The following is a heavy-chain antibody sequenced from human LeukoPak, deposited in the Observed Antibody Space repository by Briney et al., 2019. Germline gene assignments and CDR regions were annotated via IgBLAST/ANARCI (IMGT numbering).Heavy chain of an antibody. D-gene: IGHD2-8*02. V-gene: IGHV3-48*04. CDR1: GFTFSLYS. CDR2: ISSGGTII. CDR3: ARAPATNEWRCMDY. Sequence: GGSLRLSCAASGFTFSLYSMNWVRQAPGKGLQWVSYISSGGTIIYYADSVKGRFTISRDNTDNSLYLQMNSLRAEDTAVYYCARAPATNEWRCMDYWGQGTLVTVSS. J-gene: IGHJ4*02.